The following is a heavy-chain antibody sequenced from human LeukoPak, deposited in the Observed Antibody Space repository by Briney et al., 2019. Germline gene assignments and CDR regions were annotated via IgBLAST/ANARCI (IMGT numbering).Heavy chain of an antibody. D-gene: IGHD3-3*01. Sequence: GGSLRLSCAASGFTFSNYAMSWVRQAPGKGLEWVSVISGSGDNTYYADSVKGRFTISRDNSKTTLYLQMNSLRAEDTAVYYCAKDKMYSDSWSGHDAFDIWGQGTMVTVSS. CDR2: ISGSGDNT. CDR3: AKDKMYSDSWSGHDAFDI. J-gene: IGHJ3*02. CDR1: GFTFSNYA. V-gene: IGHV3-23*01.